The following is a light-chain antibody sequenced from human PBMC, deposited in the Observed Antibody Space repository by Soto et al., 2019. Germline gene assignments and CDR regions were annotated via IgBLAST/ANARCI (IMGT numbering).Light chain of an antibody. J-gene: IGKJ1*01. CDR3: QLYNPYSRT. Sequence: DIQMTLSPSTLSASVGDRVTITCRANESFSRWLAWYQQKPGKAPNLLIYKTSNLHSGVSSRFSGSGSGTEFTLAISSLQPDDFATYYCQLYNPYSRTFGQGTKVEIK. V-gene: IGKV1-5*03. CDR1: ESFSRW. CDR2: KTS.